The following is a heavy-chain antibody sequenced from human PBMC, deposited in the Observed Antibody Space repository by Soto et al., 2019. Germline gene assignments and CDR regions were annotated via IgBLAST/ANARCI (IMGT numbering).Heavy chain of an antibody. CDR3: ARESLHLGELSFPPLDY. V-gene: IGHV1-18*01. D-gene: IGHD3-16*02. CDR2: ISAYNGNT. Sequence: ASVKVSCKASGYTFTSYGISWVRQAPGQGLEWMGWISAYNGNTNYAQKLQGRVTMATDASTSTAYMELRSLRSDDTAVYYCARESLHLGELSFPPLDYWGQGTLVTSPQ. CDR1: GYTFTSYG. J-gene: IGHJ4*02.